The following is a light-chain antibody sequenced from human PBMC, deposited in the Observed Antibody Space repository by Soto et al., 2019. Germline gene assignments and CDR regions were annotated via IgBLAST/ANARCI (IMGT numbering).Light chain of an antibody. V-gene: IGKV3-20*01. J-gene: IGKJ5*01. CDR1: QSVSSSY. CDR2: GAS. Sequence: EIVLTQSPGTLSLSPGERATLSCRASQSVSSSYLAWYQQKPGQAPRLLIYGASSRATGIPDRFSGSGSGKDFTLNIRRLEPEDFALYYCHQYGSSPPITLGPGPRLEI. CDR3: HQYGSSPPIT.